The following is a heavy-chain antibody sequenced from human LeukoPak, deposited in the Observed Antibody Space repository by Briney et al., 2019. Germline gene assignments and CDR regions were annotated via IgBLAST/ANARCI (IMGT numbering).Heavy chain of an antibody. J-gene: IGHJ6*03. CDR2: ISISGTTI. CDR3: ARDPYSGTYGDTYYYYMDV. Sequence: AGGSLRLSCAASGFTFSDYYMSWIRQAPGRGLEWLSYISISGTTIYYADSVKGRFTISRDNAKNSLYLQMNSLRAEDTAVYYCARDPYSGTYGDTYYYYMDVWGKGTTVTISS. D-gene: IGHD1-26*01. CDR1: GFTFSDYY. V-gene: IGHV3-11*04.